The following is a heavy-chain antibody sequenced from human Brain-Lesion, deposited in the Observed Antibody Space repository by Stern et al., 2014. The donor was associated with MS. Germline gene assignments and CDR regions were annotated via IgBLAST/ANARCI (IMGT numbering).Heavy chain of an antibody. CDR3: AGEEDIRYCSGGSCTGNWFDP. V-gene: IGHV4-39*01. J-gene: IGHJ5*02. CDR2: LYYSGNT. CDR1: GGSVSSTSYA. Sequence: QLQLQESGPGLVKPSETLSLTCTVAGGSVSSTSYAWAWIRQPPGKGLEWIGTLYYSGNTYYSSSLKSRLTISLDTSKNQFSLQLSLVTAADTAVYYCAGEEDIRYCSGGSCTGNWFDPWGQGTLVTVSS. D-gene: IGHD2-15*01.